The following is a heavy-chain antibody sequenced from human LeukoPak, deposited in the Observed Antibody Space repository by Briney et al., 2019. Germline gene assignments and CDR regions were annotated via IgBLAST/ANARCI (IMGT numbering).Heavy chain of an antibody. CDR1: GFTFSSYG. J-gene: IGHJ4*02. CDR3: AKKAGAYSSNWRSYFDY. V-gene: IGHV3-30*02. CDR2: IRYDGSNK. Sequence: GGSLRLSCAASGFTFSSYGMHWVRQAPGKGLEWVAFIRYDGSNKYYADSVKGRFTISRDNSKNTLYLQMNSLRAEDTAVYYCAKKAGAYSSNWRSYFDYWGQGTLVTVSS. D-gene: IGHD6-13*01.